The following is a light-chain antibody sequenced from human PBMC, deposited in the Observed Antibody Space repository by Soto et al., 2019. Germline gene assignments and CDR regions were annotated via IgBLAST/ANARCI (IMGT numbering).Light chain of an antibody. CDR3: CSYAGSSTSYV. CDR2: EGS. CDR1: SSDVGSYNL. V-gene: IGLV2-23*01. J-gene: IGLJ1*01. Sequence: QSALTQPASVSGSPGQSITISCTGTSSDVGSYNLVSWYQQHPGKAPKLMIYEGSKRPSGVSNRFSGSKSGNTASLTISGRQAEEEADYYCCSYAGSSTSYVFGTGTKLTVL.